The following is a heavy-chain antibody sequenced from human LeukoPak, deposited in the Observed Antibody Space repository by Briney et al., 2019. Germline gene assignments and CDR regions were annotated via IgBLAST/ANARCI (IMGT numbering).Heavy chain of an antibody. CDR1: GFTLSSYA. J-gene: IGHJ5*02. V-gene: IGHV3-23*01. CDR3: ARAYCGGDCYSAGYNWFDP. D-gene: IGHD2-21*02. CDR2: ISGSGGST. Sequence: GGSLRLSCAASGFTLSSYAMSWVRQAPGKGLEWVSAISGSGGSTYYADSVKGRFTISRDNSKNTLYLQMNSLRAEDTAVYYCARAYCGGDCYSAGYNWFDPWGQGTLVTVSS.